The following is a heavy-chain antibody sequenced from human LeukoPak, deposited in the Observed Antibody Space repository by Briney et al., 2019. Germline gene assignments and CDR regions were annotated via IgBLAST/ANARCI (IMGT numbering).Heavy chain of an antibody. Sequence: PSETLSLTCTVSGDSIRSFYWSWIRQAPGKGLEGIGFIYINGDTSYNPSLKGRATLSLDTSKNQFSLRLTSVTAADTAVYYCAKTARTFASWGPGTLVTVSS. CDR2: IYINGDT. V-gene: IGHV4-4*09. J-gene: IGHJ5*02. D-gene: IGHD1-7*01. CDR1: GDSIRSFY. CDR3: AKTARTFAS.